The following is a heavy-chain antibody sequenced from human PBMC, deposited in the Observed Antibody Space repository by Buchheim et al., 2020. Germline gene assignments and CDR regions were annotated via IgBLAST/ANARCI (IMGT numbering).Heavy chain of an antibody. CDR3: AKDQCDYV. V-gene: IGHV3-23*01. CDR2: ITSNGDT. Sequence: EVQLLESGGGLVQPGGSLRLSCAASGFTFKLYDMNWVRQTPEKGLEWVSSITSNGDTYYAESVKGRLTISRDNSKNTLYLQMNRLRGEDTAVYYCAKDQCDYVWGQGTT. CDR1: GFTFKLYD. J-gene: IGHJ6*02. D-gene: IGHD2-21*01.